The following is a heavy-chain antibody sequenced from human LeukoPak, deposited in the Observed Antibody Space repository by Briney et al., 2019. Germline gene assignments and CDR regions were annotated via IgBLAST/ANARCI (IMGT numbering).Heavy chain of an antibody. J-gene: IGHJ4*02. CDR1: GGSISSGGYY. CDR3: ARGGSGESRFIDY. V-gene: IGHV4-30-2*01. D-gene: IGHD2-15*01. CDR2: IYHSGST. Sequence: ASETLSLTCTVSGGSISSGGYYWSWIRQPPGKGLEWIGYIYHSGSTYYNPSLKSRVTISVDRSKNQFSLKLSSVTAADTAVYYCARGGSGESRFIDYWGQGTLVTVSS.